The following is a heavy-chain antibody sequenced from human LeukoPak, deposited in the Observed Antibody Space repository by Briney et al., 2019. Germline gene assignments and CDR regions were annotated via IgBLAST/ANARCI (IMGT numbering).Heavy chain of an antibody. J-gene: IGHJ4*02. D-gene: IGHD1-14*01. Sequence: PSETLSLTCTVSGYSISSAYYWGWIRQPPGKGLEWIGSIYYSGSTYYNPSLKSRVTISVDTSKDQFSLKLSSVTAADTAVYYCARDITGSFDYWGQGNLVTVSS. V-gene: IGHV4-38-2*02. CDR3: ARDITGSFDY. CDR2: IYYSGST. CDR1: GYSISSAYY.